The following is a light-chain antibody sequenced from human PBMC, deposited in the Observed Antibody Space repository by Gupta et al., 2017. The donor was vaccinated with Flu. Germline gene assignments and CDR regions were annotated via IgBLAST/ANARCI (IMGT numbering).Light chain of an antibody. Sequence: PSFLSASVGDRVTITCRASQGIASDLAWFQQKPGKAPRLLIFDASMLYSGVPSRFSGSGSGTEFTLTISSLEPEDFATYYCQKLNSYPVIFGQGTRLEIK. CDR1: QGIASD. CDR2: DAS. V-gene: IGKV1-9*01. J-gene: IGKJ5*01. CDR3: QKLNSYPVI.